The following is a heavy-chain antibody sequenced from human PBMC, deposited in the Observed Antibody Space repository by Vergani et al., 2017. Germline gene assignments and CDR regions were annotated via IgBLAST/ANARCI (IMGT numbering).Heavy chain of an antibody. CDR1: GYPFTGYY. D-gene: IGHD3-3*01. Sequence: QVQLVQSGAEVKKPGASVKVSCKASGYPFTGYYMHWVRQAPGQGLEWMGWINPNSGGTNYAQKFQGRVTMTRDPSISTAYMELSRLRSDDTAVYYCARAPRTIFGVVHPEDYYFDYWGQGTLVTVSS. V-gene: IGHV1-2*02. CDR3: ARAPRTIFGVVHPEDYYFDY. CDR2: INPNSGGT. J-gene: IGHJ4*02.